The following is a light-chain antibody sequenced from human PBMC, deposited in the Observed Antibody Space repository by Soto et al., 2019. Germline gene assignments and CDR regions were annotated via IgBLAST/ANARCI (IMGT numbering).Light chain of an antibody. CDR3: FLSYSGAWV. CDR2: DTT. Sequence: QAVVTQEPSVTVSPGETVVLTCGSTTGPVTSGHYPYWLQQKPGQAPRTLISDTTIRYSWTPARFSGSLLGDKAALTLSGAQPEDEADYYCFLSYSGAWVFGGGIKLTVL. J-gene: IGLJ3*02. V-gene: IGLV7-46*01. CDR1: TGPVTSGHY.